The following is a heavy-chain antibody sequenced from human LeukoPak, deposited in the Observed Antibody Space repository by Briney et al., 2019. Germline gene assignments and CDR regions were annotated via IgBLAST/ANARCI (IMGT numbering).Heavy chain of an antibody. CDR1: GFTFSGSA. V-gene: IGHV3-23*01. D-gene: IGHD1-26*01. CDR2: ISESGGST. CDR3: AKDPIVGGTNYFDY. Sequence: PGGSLRLSCAASGFTFSGSAMSWVRQAPGKGLEWVSGISESGGSTSYADSVKGRFTISRDNSKNTLYLHMNSLRAEDTAVYYCAKDPIVGGTNYFDYWGQGTLVTVST. J-gene: IGHJ4*02.